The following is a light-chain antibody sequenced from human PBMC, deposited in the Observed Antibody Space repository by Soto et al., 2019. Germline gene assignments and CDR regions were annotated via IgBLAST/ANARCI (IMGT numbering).Light chain of an antibody. CDR3: QQYGSSPLT. CDR1: XXVXSSY. V-gene: IGKV3-20*01. J-gene: IGKJ4*01. Sequence: EIVLTQSPGTLSLSPGERATLSCRASXXVXSSYLAWYQQKPGQAPRLLIYGASSRATGIPDRFSGSGSGTDFTLTISRLEPEDFAVYYCQQYGSSPLTFGGGTKVEIK. CDR2: GAS.